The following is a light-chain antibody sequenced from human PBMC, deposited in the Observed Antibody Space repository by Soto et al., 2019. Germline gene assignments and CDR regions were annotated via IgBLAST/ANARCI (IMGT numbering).Light chain of an antibody. CDR1: SSNIGAGYD. CDR2: GNS. Sequence: QAVVTQPPSVSGAPGQRVTISCTGSSSNIGAGYDVHWYQLLPRTAPKLLIFGNSNRPSGVPDRFSGSKSGTSASLAITGLQAEDEADYYCQSYDSSLSGFVVFGGGTKLTVL. V-gene: IGLV1-40*01. J-gene: IGLJ2*01. CDR3: QSYDSSLSGFVV.